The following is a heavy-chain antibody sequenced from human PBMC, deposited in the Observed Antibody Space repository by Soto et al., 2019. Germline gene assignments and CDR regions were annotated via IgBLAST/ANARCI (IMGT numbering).Heavy chain of an antibody. CDR1: GYTFTSYY. CDR3: ARELGSVRGGYAFDI. J-gene: IGHJ3*02. V-gene: IGHV1-46*01. CDR2: INPSGGST. Sequence: QVQLVQSGAEVKKPGASVKVSCKASGYTFTSYYMHWVRQAPGQGLEWMGIINPSGGSTSYAQKFQGRVTMTRDTSTSTVYMELSSLRSEDTAVYYCARELGSVRGGYAFDIWGQGTMVTVSS. D-gene: IGHD2-15*01.